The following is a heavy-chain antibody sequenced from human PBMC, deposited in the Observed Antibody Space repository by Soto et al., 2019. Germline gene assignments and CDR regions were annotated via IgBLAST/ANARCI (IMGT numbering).Heavy chain of an antibody. CDR1: GGTFSSYA. V-gene: IGHV1-69*13. D-gene: IGHD1-1*01. CDR3: AKAAQTRFNWNDLGNWFGP. J-gene: IGHJ5*02. CDR2: IIPIFGIP. Sequence: ASVKVSCKESGGTFSSYAIAWVRQAPGQGLEWMGGIIPIFGIPNYAQKFQGRVAITADESTNTAYMELSSLRSDDTAVYYCAKAAQTRFNWNDLGNWFGPWGQGTLVTVSS.